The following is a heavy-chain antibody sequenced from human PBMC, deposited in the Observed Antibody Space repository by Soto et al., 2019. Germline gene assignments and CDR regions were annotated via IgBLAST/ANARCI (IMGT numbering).Heavy chain of an antibody. V-gene: IGHV1-2*02. CDR1: GYTFTGYY. D-gene: IGHD2-15*01. Sequence: QVQLVQSGAEVKKPGASVKVSCKASGYTFTGYYMRWVRQAPGQGLEWMGWINPNSGGTNYAQKFQGRVTMTRDTSISTAYMELIRLRSDDTAVYYCARGRDIVVVVAATLLDDYWGQGTLVTVSS. CDR3: ARGRDIVVVVAATLLDDY. CDR2: INPNSGGT. J-gene: IGHJ4*02.